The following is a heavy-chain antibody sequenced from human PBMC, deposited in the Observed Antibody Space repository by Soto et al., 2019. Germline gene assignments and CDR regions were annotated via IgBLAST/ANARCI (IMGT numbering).Heavy chain of an antibody. J-gene: IGHJ4*02. Sequence: GSLRLSCAASGFTFSNYVMSWVRQAPGKGLEWVSGISSSGGTTYYADSVKGRFTISRDNSKNTLYVQMNSLRAEDTAVYDCAKDLRALWDDWGQGTLVTVSS. CDR3: AKDLRALWDD. D-gene: IGHD3-16*01. CDR2: ISSSGGTT. V-gene: IGHV3-23*01. CDR1: GFTFSNYV.